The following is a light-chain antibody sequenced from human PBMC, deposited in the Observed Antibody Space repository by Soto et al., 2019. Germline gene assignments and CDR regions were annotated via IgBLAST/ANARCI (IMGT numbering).Light chain of an antibody. CDR2: HAS. J-gene: IGKJ5*01. CDR1: HSVSNY. Sequence: EIVLTQSPGTLSLSPGERAILSCRASHSVSNYVAWYQHKSGQVPRLLIYHASNRASGVPARFSGSGSGTDFTLTNSSLEPEDFAIYFCQQRGHWPTFGQGTRLE. V-gene: IGKV3-11*01. CDR3: QQRGHWPT.